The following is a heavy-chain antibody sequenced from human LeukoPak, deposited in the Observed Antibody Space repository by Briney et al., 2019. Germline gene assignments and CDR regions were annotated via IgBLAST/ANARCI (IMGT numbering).Heavy chain of an antibody. CDR3: ARGRYVLRFLEWYPPGY. CDR2: INTNTGNP. D-gene: IGHD3-3*01. V-gene: IGHV7-4-1*02. CDR1: GYTFTSYA. J-gene: IGHJ4*02. Sequence: ASVKVSCKASGYTFTSYAMNCVRQAPGHGREWMGWINTNTGNPTYAQGFTGRFVFSLDTSVSTAYLQISSLKAEDTAVYYCARGRYVLRFLEWYPPGYWGQGTLVTVSS.